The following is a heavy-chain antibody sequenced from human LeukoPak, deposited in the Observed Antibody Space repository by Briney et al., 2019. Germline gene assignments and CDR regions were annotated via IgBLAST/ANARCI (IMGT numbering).Heavy chain of an antibody. J-gene: IGHJ3*02. CDR2: IYYSGST. Sequence: PSETLSLTCTVSSGSISTYYWSWIRQPPGKGLEWIGYIYYSGSTNYNPSLKSRVTISVDTSKNQFSLKLNSVTAADTAVYYCARSYCSTSCYRSAFDIWGQGTMVTVSS. CDR1: SGSISTYY. D-gene: IGHD2-2*01. V-gene: IGHV4-59*01. CDR3: ARSYCSTSCYRSAFDI.